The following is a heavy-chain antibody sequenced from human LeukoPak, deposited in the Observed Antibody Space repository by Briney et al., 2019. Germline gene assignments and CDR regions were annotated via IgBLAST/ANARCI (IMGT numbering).Heavy chain of an antibody. Sequence: PGGSLRLSCAASGFTFSSYTMNWVRQAPGKGLEWVSCISSSSTNIYYADSVKGRFTISRDNAKNSLYLQMNGLRAEDTAVYYCARKLYSDNSHDAFDIWGQGTMVIVSS. V-gene: IGHV3-21*01. CDR1: GFTFSSYT. D-gene: IGHD1-26*01. CDR2: ISSSSTNI. J-gene: IGHJ3*02. CDR3: ARKLYSDNSHDAFDI.